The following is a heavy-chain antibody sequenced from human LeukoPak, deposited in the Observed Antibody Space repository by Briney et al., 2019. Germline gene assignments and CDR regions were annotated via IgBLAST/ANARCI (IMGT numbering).Heavy chain of an antibody. CDR2: KSGSGGST. J-gene: IGHJ4*02. CDR1: GFTVSSNY. Sequence: PGGSLRLSCAASGFTVSSNYMSWVRQAPGKGLEWVSAKSGSGGSTYYADSVKGRFTISRDNSKNTLYLQMNSLRAEDTAVYYCARYSSDWGTPDYWGQGTLVTVSS. CDR3: ARYSSDWGTPDY. V-gene: IGHV3-23*01. D-gene: IGHD6-19*01.